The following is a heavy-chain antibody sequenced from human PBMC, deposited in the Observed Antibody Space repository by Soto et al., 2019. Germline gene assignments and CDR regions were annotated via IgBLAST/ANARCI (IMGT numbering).Heavy chain of an antibody. CDR2: IYSGDSDT. D-gene: IGHD4-4*01. CDR3: ARGTTVSTFADYYFDY. CDR1: GYDFSTSW. Sequence: GESLKISCQDSGYDFSTSWIAWVRQMPGRGLEWVGIIYSGDSDTRYSPSFQGQVIISVDKSISTAYLQWSSLKASDTAMYYCARGTTVSTFADYYFDYWGQGTLVTVSS. J-gene: IGHJ4*02. V-gene: IGHV5-51*01.